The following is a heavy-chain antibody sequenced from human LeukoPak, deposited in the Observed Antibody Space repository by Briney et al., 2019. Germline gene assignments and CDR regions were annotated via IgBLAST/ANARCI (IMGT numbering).Heavy chain of an antibody. CDR3: ARDNDFWSGQNWFDP. CDR1: GGSISSYY. Sequence: SETLSLTCTVSGGSISSYYWSWIRQPPGKGREWIGYIYYSGSTNYNPSLKSRVTISVDTSKNQCSLKLSSVAAADTAVYYCARDNDFWSGQNWFDPWGQGTLVTVSS. CDR2: IYYSGST. V-gene: IGHV4-59*01. D-gene: IGHD3-3*01. J-gene: IGHJ5*02.